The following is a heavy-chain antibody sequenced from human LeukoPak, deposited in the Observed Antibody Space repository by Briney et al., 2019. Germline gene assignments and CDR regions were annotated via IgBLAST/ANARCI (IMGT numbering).Heavy chain of an antibody. CDR1: GFTFSSCS. CDR3: AKDTMFYDILTGYPHFDY. V-gene: IGHV3-23*01. J-gene: IGHJ4*02. CDR2: ISGTGDNT. D-gene: IGHD3-9*01. Sequence: PGGSLRLSCAASGFTFSSCSMNWVRQAPGKGLEWVSAISGTGDNTHYADSVKGRFTISRDNSRNTLYLQMNTLRAEASAVYYCAKDTMFYDILTGYPHFDYWGQGTLVTVSS.